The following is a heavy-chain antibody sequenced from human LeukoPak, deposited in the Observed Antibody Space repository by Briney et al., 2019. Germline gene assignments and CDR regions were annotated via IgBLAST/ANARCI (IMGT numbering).Heavy chain of an antibody. V-gene: IGHV4-61*01. CDR3: ARGIDRIAARTYYFDY. D-gene: IGHD6-13*01. J-gene: IGHJ4*02. CDR1: GGSISGSSYY. Sequence: SETLSLTCTVSGGSISGSSYYWSWIRQPPGNGLEWIGYIYYSGSTNYNPSLKSRVTISVDTSKNQFSLKLSSVTAADTAVYYCARGIDRIAARTYYFDYWGQGTLVTVSS. CDR2: IYYSGST.